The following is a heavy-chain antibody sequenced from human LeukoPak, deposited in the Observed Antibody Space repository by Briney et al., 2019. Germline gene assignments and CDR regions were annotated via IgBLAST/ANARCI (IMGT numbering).Heavy chain of an antibody. Sequence: SVKVSCKASGGTFSRYAFSWVRQAPGQGLEWMGGIIPIFGTANYAQKFQGRVTITTDESTSTAYMELSSLRSDDTAIYYCVSEKDMLAVSGAVWVGFDFWGQGTLVIVSS. J-gene: IGHJ4*02. CDR3: VSEKDMLAVSGAVWVGFDF. CDR1: GGTFSRYA. D-gene: IGHD2-2*01. CDR2: IIPIFGTA. V-gene: IGHV1-69*05.